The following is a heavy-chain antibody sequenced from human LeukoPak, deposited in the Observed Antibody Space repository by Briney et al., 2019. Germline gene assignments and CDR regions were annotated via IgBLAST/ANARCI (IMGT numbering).Heavy chain of an antibody. V-gene: IGHV3-21*01. CDR2: ISSSSSYI. J-gene: IGHJ6*03. D-gene: IGHD2-8*01. CDR1: GFTFSSYS. Sequence: GGSLRLSCAASGFTFSSYSMNWVRQAPGKGLEWVSSISSSSSYIYYADSVKGRFSISRGSSKNILNLQMNSLRAEDTAVYYCAKDRCSNGIGCYYYYMDVWGKGTTVTIYS. CDR3: AKDRCSNGIGCYYYYMDV.